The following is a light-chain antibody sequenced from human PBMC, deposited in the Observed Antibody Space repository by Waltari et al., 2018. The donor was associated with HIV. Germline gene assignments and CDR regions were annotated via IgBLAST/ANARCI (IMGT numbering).Light chain of an antibody. J-gene: IGKJ4*01. CDR2: DAS. CDR1: QDISGA. Sequence: AIQLTKSPSSLSASVGDRVTITCRASQDISGALAWYQQKPGKPPKLLIHDASILETGVPSKFSGSGAGADFTLTISSLQPEDFATYYCQQFNSYPLTFGAGTKVEIK. CDR3: QQFNSYPLT. V-gene: IGKV1-13*02.